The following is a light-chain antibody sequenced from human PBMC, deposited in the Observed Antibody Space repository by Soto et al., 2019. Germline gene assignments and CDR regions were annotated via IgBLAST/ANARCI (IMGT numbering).Light chain of an antibody. V-gene: IGKV4-1*01. CDR2: WAY. Sequence: DIVMTQSPDSLAVSLGERATINCESSQSVLYSSNNKNCLAWYQQKPGQPPKLLIYWAYIRESGVPDRFSGGGSWTDFSRTISCLQAEDVAVYYCHQYCVRPWTFGQGTKVEIK. CDR3: HQYCVRPWT. CDR1: QSVLYSSNNKNC. J-gene: IGKJ1*01.